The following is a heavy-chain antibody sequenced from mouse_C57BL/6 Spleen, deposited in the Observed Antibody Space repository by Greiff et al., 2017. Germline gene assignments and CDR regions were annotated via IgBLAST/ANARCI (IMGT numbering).Heavy chain of an antibody. J-gene: IGHJ3*01. V-gene: IGHV1-64*01. D-gene: IGHD1-1*01. CDR2: IHPNSGST. CDR1: GYTFTSYW. CDR3: ARYYYGSSDWFAY. Sequence: QVQLQQPGAELVKPGASVKLSCKASGYTFTSYWMHWVKQRPGQGLEWIGMIHPNSGSTNYNEKFKSKATLTVDKSSSTAYMQLSSLTSEDSAVYYCARYYYGSSDWFAYWGQGTLVTVSA.